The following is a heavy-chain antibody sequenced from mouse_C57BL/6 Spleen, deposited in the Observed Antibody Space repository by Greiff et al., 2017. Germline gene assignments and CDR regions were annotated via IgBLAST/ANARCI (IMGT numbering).Heavy chain of an antibody. CDR1: GYTFTDYY. V-gene: IGHV1-76*01. Sequence: VQLQQSGAELVRPGASVKLSCKASGYTFTDYYINWVKPRPGQGLEWIARIYPGSGNTYYNEKFKGKATLTAEKSSSTAYMQLSSLASEDSAVYFCASGRWDWYFEVWGTGTTVTVSS. J-gene: IGHJ1*03. CDR2: IYPGSGNT. CDR3: ASGRWDWYFEV. D-gene: IGHD4-1*01.